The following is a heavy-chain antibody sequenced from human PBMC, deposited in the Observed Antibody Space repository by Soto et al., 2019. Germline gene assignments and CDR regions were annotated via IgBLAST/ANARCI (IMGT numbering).Heavy chain of an antibody. V-gene: IGHV1-69*02. CDR2: IIPVHHLS. D-gene: IGHD6-19*01. Sequence: QVQLVQSGAEVKKPGSSVKVSCKASGGTFSGYTINWVRQAPGQGLEWMGRIIPVHHLSTYAQKFQVRVTITADTSTTTAYMELHNLTSEDTAIDYCASYSGNGWAFWGQGTLLSVSS. CDR1: GGTFSGYT. J-gene: IGHJ4*02. CDR3: ASYSGNGWAF.